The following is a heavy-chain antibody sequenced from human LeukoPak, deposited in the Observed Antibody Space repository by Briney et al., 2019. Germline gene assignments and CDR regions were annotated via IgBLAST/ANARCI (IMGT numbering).Heavy chain of an antibody. V-gene: IGHV3-7*01. D-gene: IGHD3-10*01. J-gene: IGHJ6*02. CDR2: IKQDGSEK. CDR1: GFTFSSYW. CDR3: ASTLVWFGELPPSHYGMDV. Sequence: GGSLRLSCAASGFTFSSYWMSWVRQAPGKGLEWVANIKQDGSEKYYVDSVKGRFTISRDNAKNSLYLQMNSLRAKDTAVYYCASTLVWFGELPPSHYGMDVWGQGTTVTVSS.